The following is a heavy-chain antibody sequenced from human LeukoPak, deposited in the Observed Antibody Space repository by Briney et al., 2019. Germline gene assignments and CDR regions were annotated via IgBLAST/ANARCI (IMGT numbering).Heavy chain of an antibody. CDR1: GYTFTGYY. D-gene: IGHD3-16*01. CDR2: SNPDSGGA. J-gene: IGHJ6*03. V-gene: IGHV1-2*02. CDR3: ARDRKVGGVYYYYMDV. Sequence: GASVKVSCKASGYTFTGYYMHWVRQAPGQGLEWMGWSNPDSGGANYAQNFQGRVTMTRDTSISTAYMELSSLRSDDTAVYYCARDRKVGGVYYYYMDVWGKGTTVTVSS.